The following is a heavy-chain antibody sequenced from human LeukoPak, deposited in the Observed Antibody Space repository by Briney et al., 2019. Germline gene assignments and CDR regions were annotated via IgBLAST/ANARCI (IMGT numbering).Heavy chain of an antibody. CDR1: EYTFTSYY. D-gene: IGHD3-3*01. J-gene: IGHJ4*02. CDR3: ARGPFGNDFWSGYYTDIDY. Sequence: ASVKVSCKASEYTFTSYYMHWVRQAPGQGLEWMGIINPSGGSTSYAQKFQGRVTMTRDTSTSTVYMELSSLRSEDTAVYYCARGPFGNDFWSGYYTDIDYWGQGTLVTVSS. V-gene: IGHV1-46*01. CDR2: INPSGGST.